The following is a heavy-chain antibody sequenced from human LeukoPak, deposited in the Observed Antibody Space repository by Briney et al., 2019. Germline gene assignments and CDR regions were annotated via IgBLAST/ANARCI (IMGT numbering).Heavy chain of an antibody. D-gene: IGHD7-27*01. V-gene: IGHV4-59*01. Sequence: SETLSLTCTVSGGSISSYYWSWIRQPPGKGLEWIGYIYYSGSTNYNPSLKSRVTISVDTSKNQFSLKLSSVTPADTAVYYCASNTGTVFDYWGQGALVTVSS. CDR2: IYYSGST. CDR1: GGSISSYY. CDR3: ASNTGTVFDY. J-gene: IGHJ4*02.